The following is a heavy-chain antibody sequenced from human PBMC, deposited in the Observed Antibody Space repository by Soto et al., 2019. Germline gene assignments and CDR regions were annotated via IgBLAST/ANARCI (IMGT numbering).Heavy chain of an antibody. CDR2: IYHSGST. CDR1: GYSISSSNW. CDR3: ARVPSP. Sequence: SETLSLTCAVSGYSISSSNWWGCIRQPPGKGLEWIGYIYHSGSTYYNPSLKSRVTISVDRSKNQFSLKLSSVTAADTAVYYCARVPSPWGQGTLVTVSS. J-gene: IGHJ5*02. V-gene: IGHV4-28*03.